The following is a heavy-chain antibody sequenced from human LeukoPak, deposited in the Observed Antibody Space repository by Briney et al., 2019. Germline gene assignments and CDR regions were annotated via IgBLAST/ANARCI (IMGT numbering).Heavy chain of an antibody. V-gene: IGHV4-39*01. CDR1: GGSMSSSSCY. Sequence: SETLSLTCTVSGGSMSSSSCYRGWIRQPPGKGLEWIGSIYYSGSTYYNPSLKSRVTISVDTSKNQFSLKLSSVTAADTAVYYCARVLDTATNWFDPWGQGTLVTVSS. CDR2: IYYSGST. D-gene: IGHD5-18*01. CDR3: ARVLDTATNWFDP. J-gene: IGHJ5*02.